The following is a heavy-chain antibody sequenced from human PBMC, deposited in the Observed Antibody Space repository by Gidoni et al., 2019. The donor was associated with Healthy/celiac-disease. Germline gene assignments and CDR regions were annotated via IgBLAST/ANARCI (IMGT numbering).Heavy chain of an antibody. D-gene: IGHD6-19*01. V-gene: IGHV3-48*01. CDR2: ISSSSSTI. J-gene: IGHJ4*02. Sequence: EVQLVESGGGLVQPGGSLRLSCAASGFTFSSYSMNWVRQAPGKGLEWVSYISSSSSTIYYADSVKGRFTISRDNAKNSLYLQMNSLRAEDTAVYYCARGHGGWYLPPRLNWGQGTLVTVSS. CDR3: ARGHGGWYLPPRLN. CDR1: GFTFSSYS.